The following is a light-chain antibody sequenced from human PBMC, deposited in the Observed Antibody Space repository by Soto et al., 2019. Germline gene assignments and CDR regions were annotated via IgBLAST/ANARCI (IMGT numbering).Light chain of an antibody. CDR3: QQYNSVSLLT. CDR2: AAS. CDR1: QGIRNE. Sequence: DIQMTQSPSSLSASVGERVTITCRASQGIRNELSWFQQRPGNAPTLLISAASRLQSGVPSRFSGSASGTEFTLTISSLQPDDFATYYCQQYNSVSLLTFGGGTNV. V-gene: IGKV1-17*01. J-gene: IGKJ4*01.